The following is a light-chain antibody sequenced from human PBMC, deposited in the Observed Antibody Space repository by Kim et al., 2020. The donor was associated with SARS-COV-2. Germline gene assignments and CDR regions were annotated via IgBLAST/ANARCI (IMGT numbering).Light chain of an antibody. J-gene: IGKJ1*01. V-gene: IGKV1-5*01. CDR2: DAS. CDR1: QSISSW. Sequence: DIQMTQSPSTLSASVGDRVTITCRASQSISSWLAWYQQKPGKAPKLLIYDASSLVSGVPARFSGSGSGTEFTLTISSLQPDDFAAYYCQQYNSYPPWTFGQGTKVDIK. CDR3: QQYNSYPPWT.